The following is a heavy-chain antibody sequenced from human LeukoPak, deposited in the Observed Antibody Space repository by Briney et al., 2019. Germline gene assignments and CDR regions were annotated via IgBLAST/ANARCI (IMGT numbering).Heavy chain of an antibody. V-gene: IGHV4-31*03. CDR3: VTPYCSGISCLDVFNM. D-gene: IGHD2-2*01. J-gene: IGHJ3*02. Sequence: TSQTLSITCIVSVVSGSDGSYYCTWIRHPPSKPLECRGYTYYSGSAKYNPSLKSRLTISIDTSKNQFSLQLSSVTAADTATYYCVTPYCSGISCLDVFNMWGQGTRVTVSS. CDR1: VVSGSDGSYY. CDR2: TYYSGSA.